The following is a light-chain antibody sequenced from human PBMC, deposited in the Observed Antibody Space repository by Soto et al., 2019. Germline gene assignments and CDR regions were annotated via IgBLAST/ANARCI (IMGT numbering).Light chain of an antibody. V-gene: IGLV1-44*01. CDR2: NNN. Sequence: QSLLTQPPSASGTPGQRVTISCSVGSSNIGTNAVNWYQQLPGTAPNLLIYNNNQRPSGVPDRFSGSKSGTSASLAISRPQCVDEAGYYCAEWDVSLIGYVFGGGTKVTVL. CDR3: AEWDVSLIGYV. CDR1: SSNIGTNA. J-gene: IGLJ1*01.